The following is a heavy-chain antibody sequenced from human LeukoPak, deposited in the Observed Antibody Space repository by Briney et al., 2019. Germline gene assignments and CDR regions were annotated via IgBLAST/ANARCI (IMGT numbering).Heavy chain of an antibody. CDR2: IYHSGST. CDR3: ARIDTAMATFDY. CDR1: GGSISSSNW. J-gene: IGHJ4*02. Sequence: PSETLSLTCAVSGGSISSSNWWSWVRQPPGKGLEWIGEIYHSGSTNYNPSLKRRVTISVDKSKNQFSLKLSSVTAADTAVYYCARIDTAMATFDYWGQGTLVTVSS. V-gene: IGHV4-4*02. D-gene: IGHD5-18*01.